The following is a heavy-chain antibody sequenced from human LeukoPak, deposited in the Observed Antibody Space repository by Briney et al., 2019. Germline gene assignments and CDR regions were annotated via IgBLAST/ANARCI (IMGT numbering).Heavy chain of an antibody. CDR1: GFTFSSYA. J-gene: IGHJ5*02. V-gene: IGHV3-23*01. D-gene: IGHD3-10*01. CDR2: ISGSGGST. CDR3: AKDRADYYGSGGHHNWFDP. Sequence: GGSLRLSCAASGFTFSSYAMSWVRQAPGKGLEWVSAISGSGGSTYYADSVKGRFTIPRDNSKNTLYLQMNSLRAEDTAVYYCAKDRADYYGSGGHHNWFDPWGQGTLVTVSS.